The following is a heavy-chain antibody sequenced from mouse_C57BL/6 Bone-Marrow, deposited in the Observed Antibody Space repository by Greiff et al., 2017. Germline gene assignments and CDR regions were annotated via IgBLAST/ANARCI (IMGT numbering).Heavy chain of an antibody. CDR1: GYTFTSYW. Sequence: QVQLQQSGAELVKPGASVKLSCKASGYTFTSYWMQWVKQRPGQGLEWIGEIDPSDSYTNYNQKFKGKATLTVDTSSSTAYMQLSSLTSEDSAVYYCARYYYGSSSLAYWGQGTLVTVSA. CDR2: IDPSDSYT. V-gene: IGHV1-50*01. CDR3: ARYYYGSSSLAY. J-gene: IGHJ3*01. D-gene: IGHD1-1*01.